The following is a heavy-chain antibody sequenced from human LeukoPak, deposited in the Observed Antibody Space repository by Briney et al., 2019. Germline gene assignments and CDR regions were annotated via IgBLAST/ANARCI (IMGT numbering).Heavy chain of an antibody. CDR1: GFTFSSYW. Sequence: GGSLRLSCAASGFTFSSYWMSWVRQAPGKGLEWVANIKQDGSEKYYVDSVKGRFTISRDNSRNTSYLQMNSLRAEETAVYYCAKTPFSFYGSGSQAWFDPWGQGTLVTVSS. D-gene: IGHD3-10*01. CDR2: IKQDGSEK. J-gene: IGHJ5*02. V-gene: IGHV3-7*03. CDR3: AKTPFSFYGSGSQAWFDP.